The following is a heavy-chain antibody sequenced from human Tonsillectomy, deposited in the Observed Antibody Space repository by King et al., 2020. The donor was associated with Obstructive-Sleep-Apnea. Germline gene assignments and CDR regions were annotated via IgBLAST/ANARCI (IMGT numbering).Heavy chain of an antibody. CDR1: GFTFSSYR. V-gene: IGHV3-21*01. CDR2: ISSSSSYI. Sequence: VQLVESGGGLVKPGGSLRLSCAAFGFTFSSYRLNWVRQAPGKGLEGVSSISSSSSYIYYADSLKGRFTISRDNAKNSLYLQMNSLRAEDTAVYYWARERPGYSSSWYDYWGQGTLVTVSS. D-gene: IGHD6-13*01. CDR3: ARERPGYSSSWYDY. J-gene: IGHJ4*02.